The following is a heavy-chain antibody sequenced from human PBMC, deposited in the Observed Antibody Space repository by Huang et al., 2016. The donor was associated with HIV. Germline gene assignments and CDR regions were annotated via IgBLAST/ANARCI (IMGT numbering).Heavy chain of an antibody. V-gene: IGHV4-34*01. D-gene: IGHD3-16*01. CDR2: INYSGTI. J-gene: IGHJ5*02. CDR3: AREVMTSFGGPFDP. Sequence: VQLYQWGAGLLRPSETLSLTCAVYRGSLSGYYWSWISQSPEKGLEWIGEINYSGTINYNPSLKSRVTISVDTSKKQLSLKLKSVTAADTAVYYCAREVMTSFGGPFDPWGQGTLVAVSS. CDR1: RGSLSGYY.